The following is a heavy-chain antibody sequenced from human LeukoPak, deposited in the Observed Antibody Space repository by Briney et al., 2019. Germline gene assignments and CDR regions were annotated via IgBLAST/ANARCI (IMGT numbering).Heavy chain of an antibody. V-gene: IGHV3-23*01. Sequence: GGSLRLSCAASGFTFSSYGMHWVRQAPGKGLEWVSAISGSGGSTYYADSVKGRFTISRDNSKNTLYLQMNSLRAEDTAVYYCAKVIEYSSSSGQAYYFDYWGQGTLVTVSS. CDR2: ISGSGGST. CDR3: AKVIEYSSSSGQAYYFDY. D-gene: IGHD6-6*01. J-gene: IGHJ4*02. CDR1: GFTFSSYG.